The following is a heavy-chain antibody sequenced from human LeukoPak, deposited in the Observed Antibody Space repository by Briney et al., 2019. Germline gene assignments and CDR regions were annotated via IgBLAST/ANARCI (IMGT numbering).Heavy chain of an antibody. CDR2: MNPNSGNS. D-gene: IGHD4-17*01. CDR3: ARNGRLRRWVDY. J-gene: IGHJ4*02. Sequence: GASVKVSSMASGYTFTSYDINWVRQATGQGLEWMGWMNPNSGNSGYAQKFQGRVTITRNTSISTAYMELSSLRSEDTAVYYCARNGRLRRWVDYWGQGTLVTVSS. CDR1: GYTFTSYD. V-gene: IGHV1-8*03.